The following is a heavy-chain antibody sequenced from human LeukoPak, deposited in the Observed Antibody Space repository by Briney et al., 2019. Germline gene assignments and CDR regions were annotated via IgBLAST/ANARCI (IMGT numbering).Heavy chain of an antibody. J-gene: IGHJ4*02. CDR3: AKGVLYYYDSSGYPLRGYFDY. CDR2: ISYDGSNK. CDR1: GFTFSSYG. V-gene: IGHV3-30*18. Sequence: GGSLRLSCAASGFTFSSYGMHWVRQAPGKGLEWVAVISYDGSNKYYADSVKGRFTISRDNSKNTLYLQMNSLRAEDTAVYYCAKGVLYYYDSSGYPLRGYFDYWGQGTLVTVSS. D-gene: IGHD3-22*01.